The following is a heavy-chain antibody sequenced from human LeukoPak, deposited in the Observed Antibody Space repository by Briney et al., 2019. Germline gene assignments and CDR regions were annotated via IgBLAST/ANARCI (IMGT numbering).Heavy chain of an antibody. J-gene: IGHJ4*02. D-gene: IGHD6-19*01. V-gene: IGHV1-2*02. Sequence: GASVNVSCKASGYTFTGYYMHWVRQAPGQGLGRMGWINPNTGGTNYAQKYQDRVTMTRDTSISTAYKVLSRLRSDDTAVYYCAREESSGREYYWGQGTLVTVSS. CDR3: AREESSGREYY. CDR2: INPNTGGT. CDR1: GYTFTGYY.